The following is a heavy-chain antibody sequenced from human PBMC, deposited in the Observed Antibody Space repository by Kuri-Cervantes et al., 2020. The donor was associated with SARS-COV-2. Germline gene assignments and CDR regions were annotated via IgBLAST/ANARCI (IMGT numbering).Heavy chain of an antibody. CDR3: ARLIGDGYPRYSFDH. D-gene: IGHD5-24*01. J-gene: IGHJ4*02. Sequence: GESLKISCSASGFTFSSYSINWVRQAPGKGLEWVSSISSWSTNIFYADSVKGRFTLSRDNARNSLYLQMNSLRAEDTAVYYCARLIGDGYPRYSFDHWGQGTLVTVSS. CDR2: ISSWSTNI. CDR1: GFTFSSYS. V-gene: IGHV3-21*01.